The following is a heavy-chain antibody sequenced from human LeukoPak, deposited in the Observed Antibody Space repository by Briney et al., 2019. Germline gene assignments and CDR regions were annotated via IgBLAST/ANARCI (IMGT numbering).Heavy chain of an antibody. D-gene: IGHD3-9*01. V-gene: IGHV4-4*07. CDR1: GGSISSYY. CDR2: IYTSGST. J-gene: IGHJ3*02. CDR3: ARVLRYFEWGAFDI. Sequence: KPSETLSLTCTVSGGSISSYYWSWIRQPAGKGLEWIGRIYTSGSTNYNPSLKSRVTMSVDTSKNQFSLKLSSVTAADTAVYYCARVLRYFEWGAFDIWGQGTMVTVSS.